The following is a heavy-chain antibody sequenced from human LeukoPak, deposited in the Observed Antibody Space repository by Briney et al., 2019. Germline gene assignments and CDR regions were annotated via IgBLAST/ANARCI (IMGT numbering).Heavy chain of an antibody. V-gene: IGHV1-18*01. CDR2: ISAYNGNT. D-gene: IGHD6-13*01. Sequence: ASVKVSCKASGYTFTSYGISWVRQAPGQGLEWMGWISAYNGNTNYAQKLQGRVTMTTDTSTSTAYMELRSLRSDDTAVYYCARDRSPYSSIWSHPNDAFDIWGQGTMVTVSS. CDR3: ARDRSPYSSIWSHPNDAFDI. J-gene: IGHJ3*02. CDR1: GYTFTSYG.